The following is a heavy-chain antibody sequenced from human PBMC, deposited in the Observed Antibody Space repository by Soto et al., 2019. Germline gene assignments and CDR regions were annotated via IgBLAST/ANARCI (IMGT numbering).Heavy chain of an antibody. V-gene: IGHV4-59*08. J-gene: IGHJ6*03. CDR3: ARLDNYYYYYMDV. CDR1: GGSISSYY. Sequence: PSETLSLTCTGSGGSISSYYWIWIRQPPGKGLEWIGYIYYSGSTNYNPSLKSRVTISLDTSKNQFSLKLSSVTAADTAVYYCARLDNYYYYYMDVWGKGTTVTVSS. CDR2: IYYSGST.